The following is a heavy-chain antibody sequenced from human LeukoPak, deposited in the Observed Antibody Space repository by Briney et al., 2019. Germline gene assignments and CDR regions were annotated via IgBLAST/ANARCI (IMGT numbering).Heavy chain of an antibody. V-gene: IGHV3-33*01. D-gene: IGHD5-18*01. CDR2: IWYDGSNK. CDR1: GFTFSSYG. Sequence: TGGSLRLSCAASGFTFSSYGMHWVRQAPGKGLEWVAVIWYDGSNKYYADSVKGRFTISRDNSKNTLYLQMNSLRAEDTAVYYCARGGSGYSYGPSPSHIWGQGTMVTVSS. J-gene: IGHJ3*02. CDR3: ARGGSGYSYGPSPSHI.